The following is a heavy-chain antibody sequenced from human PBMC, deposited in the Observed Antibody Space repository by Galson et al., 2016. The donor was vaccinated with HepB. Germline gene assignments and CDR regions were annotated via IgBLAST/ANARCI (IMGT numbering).Heavy chain of an antibody. CDR1: EFTFSAYS. CDR3: AKDRESTRLQFSWVASYYFDF. J-gene: IGHJ4*02. D-gene: IGHD5-24*01. Sequence: SLRLSCAASEFTFSAYSMNWVRQAPGKGLEWVSIITSSSATIYYADSVKGLFTVSRDDGKKSMYLQMNGLRAEDAAVYYCAKDRESTRLQFSWVASYYFDFWGQGTLVTVSS. V-gene: IGHV3-48*01. CDR2: ITSSSATI.